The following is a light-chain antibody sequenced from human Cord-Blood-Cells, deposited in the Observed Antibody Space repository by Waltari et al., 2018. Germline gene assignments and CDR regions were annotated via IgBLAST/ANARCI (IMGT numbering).Light chain of an antibody. CDR2: DVS. CDR3: SSYTSSSTWV. CDR1: SSDVGGYNY. V-gene: IGLV2-14*01. J-gene: IGLJ3*02. Sequence: QSALTQPASVSGSPGQSITISCTGTSSDVGGYNYVSWYQQHPGKVPKLMIYDVSKRPSGVSNRFSGSKSGNTASLTISGLQAKDEADYYCSSYTSSSTWVFGGGTKLTVL.